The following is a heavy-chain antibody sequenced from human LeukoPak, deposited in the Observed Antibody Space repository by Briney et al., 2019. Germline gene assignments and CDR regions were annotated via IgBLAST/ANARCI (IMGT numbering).Heavy chain of an antibody. Sequence: SETLSLTCTVSGGSLSSSTYYWGWIRQPPGKGLEWIGSVSYTGGTYYNPSLKSRLTISVDTSKSQFSLRLSSVTAADTAVYYCARLYGDYAPSDYWGQGSLVTVSS. J-gene: IGHJ4*02. CDR2: VSYTGGT. CDR1: GGSLSSSTYY. CDR3: ARLYGDYAPSDY. V-gene: IGHV4-39*01. D-gene: IGHD4-17*01.